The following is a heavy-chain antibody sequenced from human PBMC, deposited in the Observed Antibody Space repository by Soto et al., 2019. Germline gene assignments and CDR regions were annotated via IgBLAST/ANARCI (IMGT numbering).Heavy chain of an antibody. CDR2: ISGSGGST. Sequence: EVQLLESGGGLVQPGGSLRLSCAASGFTFSSYAMSWVRQAPGKGLEWVSAISGSGGSTYYADSVQGRFTISSDNSKNTLYLQMTSLRAEDTAVDYCANHSAERGLDYWGQGTLVTVSS. J-gene: IGHJ4*02. D-gene: IGHD5-18*01. CDR1: GFTFSSYA. V-gene: IGHV3-23*01. CDR3: ANHSAERGLDY.